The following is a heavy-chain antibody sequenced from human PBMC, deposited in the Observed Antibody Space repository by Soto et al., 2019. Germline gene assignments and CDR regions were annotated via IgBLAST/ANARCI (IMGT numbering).Heavy chain of an antibody. D-gene: IGHD7-27*01. Sequence: EVQLVESGGGLVKPGGSLSLSCAASGFTFSNAWMSWVRQAPGKGLEWVARIKSKTDGGTTDYAAPVKGRFTISRDDSRDTVYLKMNSLNTGDTAVYYCTTMGKVSWGQGTLVTVSS. CDR3: TTMGKVS. J-gene: IGHJ1*01. CDR2: IKSKTDGGTT. CDR1: GFTFSNAW. V-gene: IGHV3-15*01.